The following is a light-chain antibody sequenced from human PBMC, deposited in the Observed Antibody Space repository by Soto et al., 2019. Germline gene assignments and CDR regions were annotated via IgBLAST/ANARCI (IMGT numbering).Light chain of an antibody. CDR3: QVWDSSSDHRVV. J-gene: IGLJ2*01. CDR1: NIGSKS. CDR2: YDS. Sequence: SYELTQPPSVSVAPGKTARITCGGNNIGSKSVHWYQQKPGQAPVLVIYYDSDRPSGIPERFSGSNSVNTATLTISRVEAGDEADYYCQVWDSSSDHRVVFGGGTKLTVL. V-gene: IGLV3-21*04.